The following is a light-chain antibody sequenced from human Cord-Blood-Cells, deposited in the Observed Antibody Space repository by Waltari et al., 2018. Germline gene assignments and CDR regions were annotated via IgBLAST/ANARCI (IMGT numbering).Light chain of an antibody. V-gene: IGKV3-11*01. CDR1: QSVSSY. Sequence: EIVLTQSPATLSLSPGERATLSCRASQSVSSYLAWSQQKPGQAPRLLIYDASNRAPGIPARFSGSGSGTDFTLTISSLAHEDFAVYYCQQRSNWPRLTFGGGTKVEIK. CDR2: DAS. J-gene: IGKJ4*01. CDR3: QQRSNWPRLT.